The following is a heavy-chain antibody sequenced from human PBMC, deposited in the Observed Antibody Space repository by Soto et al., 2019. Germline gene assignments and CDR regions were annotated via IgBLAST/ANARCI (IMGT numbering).Heavy chain of an antibody. CDR3: ARVKAAAYDLYYFDY. Sequence: VASVKVSCKASGYTFTSYAMHWVRQAPGQGLEWMGWISAYNGNANYAQKLQGRVTMTTDTSTSTAYMELRSLRSDDTAVYYCARVKAAAYDLYYFDYWGQGTLVTVSS. D-gene: IGHD6-13*01. CDR2: ISAYNGNA. J-gene: IGHJ4*02. CDR1: GYTFTSYA. V-gene: IGHV1-18*01.